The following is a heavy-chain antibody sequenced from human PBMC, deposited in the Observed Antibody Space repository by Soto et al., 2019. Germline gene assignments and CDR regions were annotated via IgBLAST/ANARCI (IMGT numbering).Heavy chain of an antibody. Sequence: ASVKVSCKASGYSFTSYYIHWVRQAPGQGLEWMGIINPSSSTTYAQKFQGRVTMTRDTSTSTVYMELSSLRSEDTAVYYCARMGCSGGSCYAVDYWGQGTLVTVSS. CDR3: ARMGCSGGSCYAVDY. J-gene: IGHJ4*02. CDR1: GYSFTSYY. D-gene: IGHD2-15*01. CDR2: INPSSST. V-gene: IGHV1-46*01.